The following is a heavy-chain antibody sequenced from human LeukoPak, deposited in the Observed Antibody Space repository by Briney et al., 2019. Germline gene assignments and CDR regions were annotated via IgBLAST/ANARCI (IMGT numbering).Heavy chain of an antibody. CDR3: AKDFDFWSGFNDY. J-gene: IGHJ4*02. Sequence: PGGSLRLSCAASGFTFSSYGMHWVRQAPGKGLEWVAFIRYDGSNKYYADSVKGRFTISRDNSKNTLYLQMNSLRAEDTAVYYCAKDFDFWSGFNDYWGQGTLVTVSS. V-gene: IGHV3-30*02. CDR2: IRYDGSNK. D-gene: IGHD3-3*01. CDR1: GFTFSSYG.